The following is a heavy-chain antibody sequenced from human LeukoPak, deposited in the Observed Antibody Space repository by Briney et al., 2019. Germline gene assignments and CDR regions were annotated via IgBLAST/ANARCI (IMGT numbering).Heavy chain of an antibody. CDR2: INHSGST. Sequence: SETLSLTCAVYGGSFSGYYWSWIRQPPGKGLEWIGEINHSGSTNYNPSLKSRVTISVDTSKNQFSLKLSSVTAADTAVYYCAREYSSSTSRCLDSWGQGTLVTVSS. D-gene: IGHD6-19*01. CDR3: AREYSSSTSRCLDS. CDR1: GGSFSGYY. J-gene: IGHJ4*02. V-gene: IGHV4-34*01.